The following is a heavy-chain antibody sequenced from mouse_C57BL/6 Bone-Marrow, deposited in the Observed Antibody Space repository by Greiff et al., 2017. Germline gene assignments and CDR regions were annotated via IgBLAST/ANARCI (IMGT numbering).Heavy chain of an antibody. CDR2: IDPEDGDT. V-gene: IGHV14-1*01. D-gene: IGHD3-1*01. CDR3: TRGGYSSPYYAMDY. J-gene: IGHJ4*01. CDR1: GFNITDYY. Sequence: VHVKQSGAELVRPGASVKLSCTASGFNITDYYMHWVKQRPEQGLEWIGRIDPEDGDTEYAPKFKGKATMTADTSSNTAYLQLSSLTSEDTAVYYCTRGGYSSPYYAMDYWGQGTSVTVSS.